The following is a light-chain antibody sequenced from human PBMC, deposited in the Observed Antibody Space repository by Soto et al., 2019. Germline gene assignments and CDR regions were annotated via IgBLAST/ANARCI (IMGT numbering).Light chain of an antibody. Sequence: EIVLTQSPATLSLSPGERATLSCRASQSVSGHLAWYQHKPGQAPRLLIYDASNRATGIPARFSGSGSGTDFTLTISSLEPEDFAVYYCQQHNNWPEVYTFGQGTKVDIK. CDR3: QQHNNWPEVYT. CDR1: QSVSGH. J-gene: IGKJ2*01. CDR2: DAS. V-gene: IGKV3-11*01.